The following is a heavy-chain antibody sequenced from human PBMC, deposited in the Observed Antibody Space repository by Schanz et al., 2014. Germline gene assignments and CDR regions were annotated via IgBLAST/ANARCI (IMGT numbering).Heavy chain of an antibody. D-gene: IGHD2-2*01. Sequence: VQLEQSGAEVKKPGSSVKVSCKASGGTFSSYTINWVRQAPGQGLEWMGWISAYTNNTNYAQKVQGRVTMTTDTSTGTAYMELRSLRSDDTAVYYCARDRRRYCSTASCLHDNWFDPWGQGTLVIVSS. CDR3: ARDRRRYCSTASCLHDNWFDP. CDR2: ISAYTNNT. CDR1: GGTFSSYT. J-gene: IGHJ5*02. V-gene: IGHV1-18*01.